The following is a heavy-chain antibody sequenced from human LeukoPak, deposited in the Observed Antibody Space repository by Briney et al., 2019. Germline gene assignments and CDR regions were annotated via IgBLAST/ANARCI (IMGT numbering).Heavy chain of an antibody. D-gene: IGHD3-10*01. V-gene: IGHV3-48*03. CDR1: GFTFSSYE. J-gene: IGHJ5*02. CDR2: ISSSGSTI. CDR3: ARYSHRAMVRGVIVWGNWFDP. Sequence: GGSLRLSCAASGFTFSSYEMNWVRQAPGKGLEWVSYISSSGSTIYYADSVKGRFTISRDNAKNSLYLQMNSLRAEDTAVYYCARYSHRAMVRGVIVWGNWFDPWGQGTLVTVSS.